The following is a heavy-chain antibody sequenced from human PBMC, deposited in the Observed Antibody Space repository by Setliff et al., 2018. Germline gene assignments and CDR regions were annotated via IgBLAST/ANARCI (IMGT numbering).Heavy chain of an antibody. V-gene: IGHV1-69*05. CDR1: GATFSSYG. CDR3: TRSRAPSVVLAADFDF. D-gene: IGHD2-21*01. Sequence: ASVKVSCKASGATFSSYGISWVRQAPGQGLEWMGGTIPMFGTTEYAQKFQGRLTIITDESTNTAFMQLSSLRSDDTAVYYCTRSRAPSVVLAADFDFWGQGTPVTVSS. CDR2: TIPMFGTT. J-gene: IGHJ4*02.